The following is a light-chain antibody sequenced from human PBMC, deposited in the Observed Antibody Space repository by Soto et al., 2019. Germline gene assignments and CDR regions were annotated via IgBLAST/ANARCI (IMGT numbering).Light chain of an antibody. CDR1: QSIGSW. V-gene: IGKV1-5*01. J-gene: IGKJ4*01. CDR3: QQLWTYPLT. CDR2: DAS. Sequence: DVQMTHSPSTLSASVGDRVTISCRASQSIGSWLAWNQQNPGKAPKLLIYDASSLESGVPSRFSGSGSGTEFTLTISSLQPDDFATYYCQQLWTYPLTFGGGTKVDI.